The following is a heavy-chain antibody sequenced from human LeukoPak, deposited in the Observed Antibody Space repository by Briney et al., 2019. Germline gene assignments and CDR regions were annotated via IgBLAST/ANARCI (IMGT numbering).Heavy chain of an antibody. CDR3: ATGAIAVAGSSFDY. CDR1: GGTFSSYA. D-gene: IGHD6-19*01. V-gene: IGHV1-69*04. J-gene: IGHJ4*02. CDR2: IIPILGIA. Sequence: ASVKVSCKASGGTFSSYAISWVRQAPGQGLEWMGRIIPILGIANYAQKFQGRVTITADKSTSTAYMELSSLRSEDTAVYYCATGAIAVAGSSFDYWGQGTLVTASS.